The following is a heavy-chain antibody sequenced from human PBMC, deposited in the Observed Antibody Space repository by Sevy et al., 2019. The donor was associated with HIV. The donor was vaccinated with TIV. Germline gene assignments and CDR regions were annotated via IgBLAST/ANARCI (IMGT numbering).Heavy chain of an antibody. V-gene: IGHV3-7*01. Sequence: GGSLRLSCAASGFTFSSYWMSWVRQAPGKGLEWVANIKQDGSEKYYVDSVKGRFTISRDNAKNSLHLQMNSLRAEDTAVYYCARLNRGYDFWSGYSSGGAFDIWGQGTMVTVSS. CDR1: GFTFSSYW. CDR2: IKQDGSEK. J-gene: IGHJ3*02. CDR3: ARLNRGYDFWSGYSSGGAFDI. D-gene: IGHD3-3*01.